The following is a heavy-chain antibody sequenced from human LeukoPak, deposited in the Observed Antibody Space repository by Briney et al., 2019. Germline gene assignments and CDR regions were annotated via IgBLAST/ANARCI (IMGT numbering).Heavy chain of an antibody. V-gene: IGHV3-21*04. CDR1: GFTFSSYS. CDR2: ISSSSSYK. J-gene: IGHJ5*02. D-gene: IGHD3-10*01. Sequence: GGSLRLSCAASGFTFSSYSMNWVRQAPGKGLEWVSFISSSSSYKYYADSVKGRFTISRDNSKNSLYLQMNSLRAEDTALYYCAKDSGSGSYYPTNWFDPWGQGTLVTVSS. CDR3: AKDSGSGSYYPTNWFDP.